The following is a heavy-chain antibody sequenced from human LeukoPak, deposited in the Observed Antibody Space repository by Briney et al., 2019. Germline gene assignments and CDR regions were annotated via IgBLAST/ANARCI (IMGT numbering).Heavy chain of an antibody. CDR3: AKDGKRAAIIRDYHYYMDV. CDR2: IRYDGNDK. Sequence: GGSLRLSCAAAGFTFSTYGMHWVRQAPGKGLEWVAFIRYDGNDKYYADSVKGRFTISRDNSKNTLYLQMNSLRTEDTAVYYCAKDGKRAAIIRDYHYYMDVWGKGTTVTISS. J-gene: IGHJ6*03. CDR1: GFTFSTYG. D-gene: IGHD2-2*02. V-gene: IGHV3-30*02.